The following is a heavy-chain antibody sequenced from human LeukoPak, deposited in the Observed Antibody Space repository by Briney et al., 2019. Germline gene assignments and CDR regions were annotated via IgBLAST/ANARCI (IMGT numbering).Heavy chain of an antibody. V-gene: IGHV1-2*02. D-gene: IGHD3-10*01. CDR1: GYTFTCYY. CDR3: ARSGITMVRGVSSWFDP. J-gene: IGHJ5*02. CDR2: INPNSGGT. Sequence: ASVKVSCKASGYTFTCYYMHWVRQAPGQGLEWMGWINPNSGGTNYALKFQGRVTMTRDTSISTAYMELSRLRSDDTAVYYCARSGITMVRGVSSWFDPWGQGTLVTVSS.